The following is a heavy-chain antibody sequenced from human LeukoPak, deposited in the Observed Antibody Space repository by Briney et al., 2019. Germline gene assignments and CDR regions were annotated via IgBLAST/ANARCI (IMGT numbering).Heavy chain of an antibody. J-gene: IGHJ6*03. V-gene: IGHV4-34*01. Sequence: SETLSLTCAVYGGSFSGYYWTWIRQPPGKGLEWIGEIYHSGITNYNPFLKSRVTISVDRSKNQFSLKLSSVTAADTAVYYCARREEETTFYYYYYMDVWGKGTTVTVSS. CDR3: ARREEETTFYYYYYMDV. D-gene: IGHD2/OR15-2a*01. CDR1: GGSFSGYY. CDR2: IYHSGIT.